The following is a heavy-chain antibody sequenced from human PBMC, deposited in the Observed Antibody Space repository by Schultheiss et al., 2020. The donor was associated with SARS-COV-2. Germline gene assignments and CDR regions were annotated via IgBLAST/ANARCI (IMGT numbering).Heavy chain of an antibody. D-gene: IGHD2-2*01. Sequence: GGSLRLSCAASGFTFSSYGMHWVRQAPGKGLEWVAVISYDGSNKYYADSVKGRFTISRDNSKNTLYLQMNSLRAEDTAIYFCAKGSSDWFDYWGQGTLVTVSS. V-gene: IGHV3-30*18. CDR1: GFTFSSYG. J-gene: IGHJ4*02. CDR3: AKGSSDWFDY. CDR2: ISYDGSNK.